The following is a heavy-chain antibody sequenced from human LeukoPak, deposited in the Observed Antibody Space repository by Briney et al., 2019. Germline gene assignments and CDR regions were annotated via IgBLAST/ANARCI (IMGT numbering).Heavy chain of an antibody. J-gene: IGHJ5*02. D-gene: IGHD3-3*01. CDR3: ARRERSGYSWFDP. CDR2: IYYSGST. CDR1: GGSISSYY. V-gene: IGHV4-59*08. Sequence: SDTLSLTCTVSGGSISSYYWSWIRQPPGEALEGMGHIYYSGSTNYNPSLKSRVTISVDTSTNQLSLKLSSVTAEDTAVYYCARRERSGYSWFDPWGQGTLVTVSS.